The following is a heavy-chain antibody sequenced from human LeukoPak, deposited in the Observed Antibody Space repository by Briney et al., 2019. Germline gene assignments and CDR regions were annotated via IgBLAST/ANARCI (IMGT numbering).Heavy chain of an antibody. D-gene: IGHD5-18*01. J-gene: IGHJ4*02. CDR3: ARQGYIPYYFDY. V-gene: IGHV4-39*01. CDR2: IYYSGST. Sequence: SETLSLTCTVSGGSISSSSYYWGWIRQPPGKGLEWIGSIYYSGSTYYNPSLKSRVTISVDTSKNQFSLKLSSVTPADTAVYYSARQGYIPYYFDYWAQGTLVTVSS. CDR1: GGSISSSSYY.